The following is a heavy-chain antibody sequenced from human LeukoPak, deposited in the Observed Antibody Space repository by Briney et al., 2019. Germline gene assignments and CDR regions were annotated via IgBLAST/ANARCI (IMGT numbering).Heavy chain of an antibody. CDR2: IYYKGDT. D-gene: IGHD4-17*01. CDR3: ARVLGSYGDGWFDP. J-gene: IGHJ5*02. Sequence: SETLSLTCTVSGASISDYFWSWIRQSPGKGLEWIGYIYYKGDTNYNPSLTSRVTISMNTSKNQFSLKLKSVTSADTAVYYCARVLGSYGDGWFDPWGQGTLVTVSS. V-gene: IGHV4-59*13. CDR1: GASISDYF.